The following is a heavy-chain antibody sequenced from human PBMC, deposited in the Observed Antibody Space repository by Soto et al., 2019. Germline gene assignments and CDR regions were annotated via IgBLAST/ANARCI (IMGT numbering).Heavy chain of an antibody. Sequence: GGSLRLCCAASGFTFSGYSMNWVRQAQGKGLEWVSSISSSSSYIYYADSVKGRFTISRDNAKNSLYLQMNSLRAEDTAVYYCARPTFGGVAIGQYYYYYGMDVWGQGTTVTVSS. CDR3: ARPTFGGVAIGQYYYYYGMDV. D-gene: IGHD3-16*01. J-gene: IGHJ6*02. CDR1: GFTFSGYS. V-gene: IGHV3-21*01. CDR2: ISSSSSYI.